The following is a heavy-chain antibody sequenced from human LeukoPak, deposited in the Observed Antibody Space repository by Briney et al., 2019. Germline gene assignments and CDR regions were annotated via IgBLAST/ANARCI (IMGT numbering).Heavy chain of an antibody. J-gene: IGHJ4*02. CDR1: GVTSSNFV. D-gene: IGHD2-2*01. CDR3: ARPSTCTSSNCALIGLDY. V-gene: IGHV1-69*13. CDR2: VIPRFGAT. Sequence: SVKVSCKASGVTSSNFVVSWVRQAPGQGLEYLGGVIPRFGATNYAQKFRGRITIVAYESMSTAYMEVSSLRSDDTSVYYCARPSTCTSSNCALIGLDYWGQGTLVTVSS.